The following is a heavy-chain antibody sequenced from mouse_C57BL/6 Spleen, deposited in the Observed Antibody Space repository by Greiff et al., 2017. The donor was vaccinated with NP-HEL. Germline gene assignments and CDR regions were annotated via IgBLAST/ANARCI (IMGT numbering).Heavy chain of an antibody. V-gene: IGHV5-4*01. D-gene: IGHD1-1*01. CDR3: ARDQDYYGSSYRYFDV. CDR1: GFTFSSYA. J-gene: IGHJ1*03. CDR2: ISDGGSYT. Sequence: EVMLVESGGGLVKPGGSLKLSCAASGFTFSSYAMSWVRQTPEKRLEWVATISDGGSYTYYPDNVKGRFTISRDNAKNNLYLQMSHLKSEDTAMYYCARDQDYYGSSYRYFDVWGTGTTVTVSS.